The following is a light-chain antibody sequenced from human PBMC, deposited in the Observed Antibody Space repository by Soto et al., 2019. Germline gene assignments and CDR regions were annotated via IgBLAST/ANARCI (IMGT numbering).Light chain of an antibody. CDR2: SNN. Sequence: QSVLTQPPSASGTPGQRVNISCSGSSSNIGSNTVNWYQQLPGTAPKLLIYSNNQRPSGVPARFSGSKSGTSASLAISGLQSEDESDYYCAAWDDSLNGLVFGGGTKLTVL. V-gene: IGLV1-44*01. CDR1: SSNIGSNT. CDR3: AAWDDSLNGLV. J-gene: IGLJ2*01.